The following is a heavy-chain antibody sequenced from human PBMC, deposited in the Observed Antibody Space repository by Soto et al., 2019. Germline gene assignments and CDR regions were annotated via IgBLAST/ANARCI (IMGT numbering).Heavy chain of an antibody. CDR2: ISDDGSNK. J-gene: IGHJ3*02. D-gene: IGHD6-13*01. CDR3: ANDYSSSLGAFDI. Sequence: QVQLVESGGGVVQPGRSLRLSCAASGFTFSSYGMHWVRQAPGKGLEWVAVISDDGSNKYYADSVKGRFTISRDNSKNTLYLQMNSLRAEDTAVYYCANDYSSSLGAFDIWGQGTMVTVSS. CDR1: GFTFSSYG. V-gene: IGHV3-30*18.